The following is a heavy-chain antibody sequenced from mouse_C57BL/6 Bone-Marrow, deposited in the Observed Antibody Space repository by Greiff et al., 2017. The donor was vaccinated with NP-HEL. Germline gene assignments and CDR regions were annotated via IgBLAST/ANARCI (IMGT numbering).Heavy chain of an antibody. V-gene: IGHV5-12*01. D-gene: IGHD1-1*01. CDR3: ARGYYGSSFAVYFDY. CDR1: GFTFSDYY. J-gene: IGHJ2*01. Sequence: EVQLVESGGGLVQPGGSLKLSCAASGFTFSDYYMYWVRQTPEKRLEWVAYLSNGGGSTYYPDTVKGRFTISRDNAKNTLYLQMSRLKSEDTAMYYCARGYYGSSFAVYFDYWGQGTTLTVSS. CDR2: LSNGGGST.